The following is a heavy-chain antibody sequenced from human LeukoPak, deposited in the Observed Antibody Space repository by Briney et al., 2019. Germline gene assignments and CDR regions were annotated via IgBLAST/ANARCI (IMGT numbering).Heavy chain of an antibody. Sequence: GGSLRLSCAASGFTFSSNEMNWVRQAPGKGLEWVSAISGSGGSTYYADSVKGRFTISRDNSKNTLYLQMNSLRAEDTAVYYCARGGGYYYDSSGYYPYGQGTLVTVSS. D-gene: IGHD3-22*01. CDR3: ARGGGYYYDSSGYYP. V-gene: IGHV3-23*01. CDR1: GFTFSSNE. J-gene: IGHJ5*02. CDR2: ISGSGGST.